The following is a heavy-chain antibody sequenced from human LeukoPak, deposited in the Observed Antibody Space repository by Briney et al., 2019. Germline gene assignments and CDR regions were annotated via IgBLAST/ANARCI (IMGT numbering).Heavy chain of an antibody. V-gene: IGHV3-21*01. CDR2: ISSSSSYI. CDR1: GFTFSSYS. J-gene: IGHJ3*02. CDR3: AIVYYYDSSGYLGSGAFDI. Sequence: GGSLRLSCAASGFTFSSYSMNWVRQAPGKGLEWVSSISSSSSYIYYEASVKGRFTMSRDNAKNSLYLQMNSLRAEDTAVYYCAIVYYYDSSGYLGSGAFDIWGQGTMVTVSS. D-gene: IGHD3-22*01.